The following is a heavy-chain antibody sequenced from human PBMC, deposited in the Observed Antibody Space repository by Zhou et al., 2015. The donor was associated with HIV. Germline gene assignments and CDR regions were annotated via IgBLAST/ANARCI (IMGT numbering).Heavy chain of an antibody. CDR3: VRDRNWFDY. CDR1: GYNFKRYG. Sequence: QVVLEQSGPEVKESGASVRVSCRVSGYNFKRYGIGWVRQAPGQGLEWIGWISVYNGNTTYIEKLEDRVTLTTDQTTATVYLELRSLRSDDTATYYCVRDRNWFDYWGQGTPGHR. D-gene: IGHD1-14*01. V-gene: IGHV1-18*01. CDR2: ISVYNGNT. J-gene: IGHJ5*01.